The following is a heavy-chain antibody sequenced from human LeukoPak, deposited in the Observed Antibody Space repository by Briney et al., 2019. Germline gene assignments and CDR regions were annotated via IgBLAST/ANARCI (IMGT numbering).Heavy chain of an antibody. Sequence: PSQTLSLTCAVSGGSISSGGYSWSWIRQPPGKGLEWIGYIYHSGSTYYNPSLKSRVTISVDTSKNYFSLKLSSVTAADTAVYYCAREYPKGGSYRFDPWGQGTLVTVSS. CDR1: GGSISSGGYS. CDR2: IYHSGST. V-gene: IGHV4-30-2*01. D-gene: IGHD1-26*01. J-gene: IGHJ5*02. CDR3: AREYPKGGSYRFDP.